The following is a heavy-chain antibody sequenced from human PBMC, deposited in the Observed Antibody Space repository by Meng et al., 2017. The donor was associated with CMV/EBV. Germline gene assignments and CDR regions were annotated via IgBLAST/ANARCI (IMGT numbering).Heavy chain of an antibody. CDR1: GFSLSTSGVG. J-gene: IGHJ4*02. V-gene: IGHV2-5*01. CDR3: AHGGAAADR. CDR2: IYWNDDK. Sequence: LTCTFSGFSLSTSGVGVGWIRQPPGKALEWLALIYWNDDKRYSPSLKSRLTITKDTSKNQVVLTMTNMDPVDAATYYCAHGGAAADRWGQGTLVTVSS. D-gene: IGHD6-13*01.